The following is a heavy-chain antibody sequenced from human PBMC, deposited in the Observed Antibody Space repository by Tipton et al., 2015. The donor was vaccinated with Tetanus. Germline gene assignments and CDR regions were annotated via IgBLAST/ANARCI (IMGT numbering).Heavy chain of an antibody. CDR2: ISVRGSHT. CDR3: AKDPASRGWFDS. CDR1: GFTFSNYA. V-gene: IGHV3-23*01. Sequence: SLRLSCAASGFTFSNYAMAWVRQAPGKGLEWVSGISVRGSHTYYADPVKGRFSISRDNSKNTVYLQMNSLRDEDTAVYYCAKDPASRGWFDSWGQGTLVSVSS. J-gene: IGHJ5*01.